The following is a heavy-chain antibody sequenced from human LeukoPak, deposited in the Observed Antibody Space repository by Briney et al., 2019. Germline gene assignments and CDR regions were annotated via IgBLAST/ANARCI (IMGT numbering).Heavy chain of an antibody. CDR3: ARQVGYSGYDALDAFDI. CDR2: IYPGDSDT. D-gene: IGHD5-12*01. CDR1: GYSFTSYW. J-gene: IGHJ3*02. V-gene: IGHV5-51*01. Sequence: GESLKISCKGSGYSFTSYWIGWVRPMPGKGLEWMGIIYPGDSDTRYSPSFQGQVTISADKSISTAYLQWSSLKASDTAMYYCARQVGYSGYDALDAFDIWGQGTMVTVSS.